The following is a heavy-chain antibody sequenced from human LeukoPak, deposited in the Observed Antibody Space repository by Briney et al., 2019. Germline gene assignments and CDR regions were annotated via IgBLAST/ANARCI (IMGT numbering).Heavy chain of an antibody. CDR3: ATRNPVSGLFDY. CDR2: VNHGGGT. Sequence: SETLSLTCTVSGGSISSSSYYWGWIRQSPGQGLEWIGEVNHGGGTNYHPSLKSRVTVSIDTSKNHFSLKLSSVTAADTAVYYCATRNPVSGLFDYWGQGTLVTVSS. J-gene: IGHJ4*02. D-gene: IGHD6-19*01. V-gene: IGHV4-39*02. CDR1: GGSISSSSYY.